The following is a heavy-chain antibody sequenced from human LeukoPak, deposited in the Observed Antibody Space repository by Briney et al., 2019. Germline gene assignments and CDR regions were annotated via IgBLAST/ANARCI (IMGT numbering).Heavy chain of an antibody. D-gene: IGHD3-3*01. CDR3: ARDLSSYDDNWFDP. CDR2: MYYRGRS. V-gene: IGHV4-59*01. J-gene: IGHJ5*02. CDR1: GGSLSNYY. Sequence: PSETLSLTCTVSGGSLSNYYWSWIRQPPGKGLEWIGYMYYRGRSNYNPSLKSRLTISLDTSKNQFSLRLTSVTAADTAIYYCARDLSSYDDNWFDPWGQGTLVIVSS.